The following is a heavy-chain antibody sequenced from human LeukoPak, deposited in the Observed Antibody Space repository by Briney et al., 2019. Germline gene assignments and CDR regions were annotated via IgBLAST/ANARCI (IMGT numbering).Heavy chain of an antibody. CDR2: IRYDGSNK. CDR3: AKGLLTRCSSTSCYDAFDI. CDR1: GFTFRRYS. Sequence: GGSLRLSCAASGFTFRRYSMNWVRQAPGKGLEWVAFIRYDGSNKYYADSVKGRFTISRDNSKNTLYLQMNSLRAEDTAVYYCAKGLLTRCSSTSCYDAFDIWGQGTMVTVSS. J-gene: IGHJ3*02. D-gene: IGHD2-2*01. V-gene: IGHV3-30*02.